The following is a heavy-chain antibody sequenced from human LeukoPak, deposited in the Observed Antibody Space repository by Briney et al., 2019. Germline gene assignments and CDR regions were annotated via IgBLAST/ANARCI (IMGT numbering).Heavy chain of an antibody. CDR2: ISSSSSYI. D-gene: IGHD6-13*01. J-gene: IGHJ4*02. Sequence: PGGSLRLSCAASGFTFSSYSMNWVRQAPGKGLEWVSSISSSSSYIYYADSVKGRFTISRDNAKNSLYLQMNSLRAEDTAVYYCARDLGASSWGPGYWGQGTLVTVSS. V-gene: IGHV3-21*01. CDR1: GFTFSSYS. CDR3: ARDLGASSWGPGY.